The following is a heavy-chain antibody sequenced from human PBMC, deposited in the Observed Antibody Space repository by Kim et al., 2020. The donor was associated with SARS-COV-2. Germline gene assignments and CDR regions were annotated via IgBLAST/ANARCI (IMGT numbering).Heavy chain of an antibody. V-gene: IGHV3-7*03. CDR2: IKQDGGEK. J-gene: IGHJ4*02. CDR3: ARDLTVSTRGFDY. CDR1: GLTFSNYW. Sequence: GGSLRLSCATSGLTFSNYWMSWVRQAPGKGLEWVANIKQDGGEKNYVDSVKDRFTISRDNAKNSLYLQMNSLRADDTAVYYCARDLTVSTRGFDYWGQGTLVTVSS. D-gene: IGHD4-17*01.